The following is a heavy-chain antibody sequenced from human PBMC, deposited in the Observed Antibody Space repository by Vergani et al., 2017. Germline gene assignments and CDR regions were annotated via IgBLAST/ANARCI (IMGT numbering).Heavy chain of an antibody. V-gene: IGHV3-48*01. CDR2: ISSSSSTI. Sequence: EVQLVESGGGLVQPGGSLRLSCAASGFTFSSYSMNWVRQAPGKGLEWVSYISSSSSTIYYADSVKGRFTISRDNAKNSLYLQMNSLRAEDTAVYYCARDXIVVVPAAIRYYYYYMDVWGKGTTVTVSS. D-gene: IGHD2-2*02. CDR3: ARDXIVVVPAAIRYYYYYMDV. CDR1: GFTFSSYS. J-gene: IGHJ6*03.